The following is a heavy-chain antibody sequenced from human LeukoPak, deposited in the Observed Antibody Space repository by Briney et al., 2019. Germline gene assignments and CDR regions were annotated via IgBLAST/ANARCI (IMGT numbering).Heavy chain of an antibody. CDR2: ISGSGGST. CDR1: GFTFSSYA. D-gene: IGHD2-15*01. Sequence: GASLRLSCAASGFTFSSYAMSWVRQAPGKGLEWDSAISGSGGSTYYADSVKGRFTISRDNSKNTLYLQMNSLRAEDTAVYYCAKDIVVVVAATHDAFDIWGQGTMVTVSS. CDR3: AKDIVVVVAATHDAFDI. J-gene: IGHJ3*02. V-gene: IGHV3-23*01.